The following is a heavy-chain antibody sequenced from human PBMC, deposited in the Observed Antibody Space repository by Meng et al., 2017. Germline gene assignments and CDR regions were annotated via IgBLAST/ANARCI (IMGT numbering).Heavy chain of an antibody. V-gene: IGHV3-7*01. CDR3: AREGVIYWYFDL. J-gene: IGHJ2*01. D-gene: IGHD3-10*01. Sequence: PVGESGGGFVQPGGSLRLSCAASGFTFSSDWRSWVRQAPGKGLEWVANIKQDGSEKYYVDSVKGRFTISRDNAKNSLYLQMNSLRAEDTAVYYCAREGVIYWYFDLWGRGTLVTVSS. CDR1: GFTFSSDW. CDR2: IKQDGSEK.